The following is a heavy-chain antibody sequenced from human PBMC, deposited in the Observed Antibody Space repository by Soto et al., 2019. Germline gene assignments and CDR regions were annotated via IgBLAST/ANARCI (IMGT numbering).Heavy chain of an antibody. J-gene: IGHJ4*02. CDR3: ARDGAVSDYTPFDY. V-gene: IGHV1-69*05. CDR1: GGTFSSYA. Sequence: QVQLVQSGAEVKKPGSSVKVSCKASGGTFSSYAISWVRQAPGQGLEWMGGIIPLFGTADYAQKFQGRVTITPAAPTSTAYMALSSLRSEDTAVYYCARDGAVSDYTPFDYWGQGTLVTVSS. CDR2: IIPLFGTA. D-gene: IGHD4-4*01.